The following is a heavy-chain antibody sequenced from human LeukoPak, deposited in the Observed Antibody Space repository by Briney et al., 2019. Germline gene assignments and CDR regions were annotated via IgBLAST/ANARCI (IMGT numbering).Heavy chain of an antibody. CDR2: IIPIFGTA. CDR3: ARDSDGDTGTFDH. V-gene: IGHV1-69*05. Sequence: ASVKVSCKASGGTFSSYAISWVRQAPGQGLEWMGGIIPIFGTANYAQKFQGRVTITTDESTSTAYMELSSLRSEDTAVYYCARDSDGDTGTFDHWGQGTLVTVSS. D-gene: IGHD1-1*01. CDR1: GGTFSSYA. J-gene: IGHJ4*02.